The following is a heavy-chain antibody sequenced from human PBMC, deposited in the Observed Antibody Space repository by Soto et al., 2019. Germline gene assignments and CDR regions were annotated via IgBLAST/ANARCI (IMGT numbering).Heavy chain of an antibody. Sequence: GGSLRLSCAASGFTFSTYAMIWVRQAPGKGLEWVSAISGSGDSTYYAGSVKGRFTISRDSSKNTLYLQMSSLRAEDTAIYYCAKDSFINLRGYDSYWGQGTLVTVSS. CDR1: GFTFSTYA. J-gene: IGHJ4*02. CDR3: AKDSFINLRGYDSY. D-gene: IGHD5-12*01. V-gene: IGHV3-23*01. CDR2: ISGSGDST.